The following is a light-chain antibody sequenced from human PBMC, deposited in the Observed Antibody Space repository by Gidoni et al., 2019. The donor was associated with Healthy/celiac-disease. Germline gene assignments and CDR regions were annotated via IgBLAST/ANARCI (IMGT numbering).Light chain of an antibody. J-gene: IGKJ5*01. CDR2: DAS. CDR1: QSVSSY. Sequence: EIFFTQSPATLSLSPGERATLSCRASQSVSSYLAWYKQKPGQAPRRLIYDASNRATGIPARFSGSGSGTDFTLTIRSLEPEDFAVYYCQQRSKFTFGQGTRLEIK. CDR3: QQRSKFT. V-gene: IGKV3-11*01.